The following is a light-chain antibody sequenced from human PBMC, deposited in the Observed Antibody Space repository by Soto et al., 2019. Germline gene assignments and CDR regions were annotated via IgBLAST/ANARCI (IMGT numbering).Light chain of an antibody. CDR3: QQYNNWPPWT. V-gene: IGKV3-15*01. CDR2: GAS. Sequence: EIVMTKSPATLSLSLGERATLSCRASQSVSINLAWYQQKPGQAPRLLIYGASTRATGIPARFSGSGSGTEFTLTISSLQSEDFAVYYCQQYNNWPPWTFGQGTKVDIK. CDR1: QSVSIN. J-gene: IGKJ1*01.